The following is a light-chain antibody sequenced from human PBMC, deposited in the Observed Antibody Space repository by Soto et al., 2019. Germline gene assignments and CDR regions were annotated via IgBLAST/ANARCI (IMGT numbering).Light chain of an antibody. CDR2: DVT. CDR1: SSDVGGYNY. Sequence: QSALTQPASVSGSPGQSITISCTGTSSDVGGYNYVSWYQQHPGKAPKLMIYDVTNRPSGVSNRFSGSKSVNTASLAISGLQAEDEADYYCSSYTRSSTHVVFGGGTKLTVL. V-gene: IGLV2-14*01. CDR3: SSYTRSSTHVV. J-gene: IGLJ2*01.